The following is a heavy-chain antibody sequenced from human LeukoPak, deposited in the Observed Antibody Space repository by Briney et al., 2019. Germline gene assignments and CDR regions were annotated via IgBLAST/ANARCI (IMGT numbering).Heavy chain of an antibody. V-gene: IGHV4-4*07. CDR2: IYTSGST. CDR1: GGSISSYY. Sequence: SETLSLTCTVSGGSISSYYWSWIRQPAGKGLEWIGRIYTSGSTNYNPSLKSRVTMSVDTSKNQFSLKLSSVTAADTAVYYCARDSTWFGGLYTPYYMDVWGKGTTVTISS. D-gene: IGHD3-10*01. CDR3: ARDSTWFGGLYTPYYMDV. J-gene: IGHJ6*03.